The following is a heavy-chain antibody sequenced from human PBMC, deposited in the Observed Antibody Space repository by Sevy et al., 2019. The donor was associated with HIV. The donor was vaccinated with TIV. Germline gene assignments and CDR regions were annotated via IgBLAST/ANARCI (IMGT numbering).Heavy chain of an antibody. V-gene: IGHV1-24*01. J-gene: IGHJ4*02. D-gene: IGHD3-22*01. CDR3: ATVQYYYDSSGYDY. Sequence: ASVKVSCKVSGYTLTELSMHWVRQAPGKGLEWMGGFDPEDGETIYAQKFQGRVTMTEDKPTDTAYMELSSLRSEDTAVYYCATVQYYYDSSGYDYWGQGTLVTVSS. CDR1: GYTLTELS. CDR2: FDPEDGET.